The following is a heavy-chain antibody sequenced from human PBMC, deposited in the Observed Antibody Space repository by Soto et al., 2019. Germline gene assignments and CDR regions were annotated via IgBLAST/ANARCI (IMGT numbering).Heavy chain of an antibody. D-gene: IGHD3-3*01. CDR1: GFTFSSYG. J-gene: IGHJ4*02. V-gene: IGHV3-33*01. Sequence: PGGSLRLSCAASGFTFSSYGMHWVRQAPGKGLEWVAVIWYDGSNKYYADSVKGRFTISRDNSKNTLYLQINSLSAEDTAVYYCSIGLWDNYLMLSGYYTPVHFRGQGTLGSGFS. CDR3: SIGLWDNYLMLSGYYTPVHF. CDR2: IWYDGSNK.